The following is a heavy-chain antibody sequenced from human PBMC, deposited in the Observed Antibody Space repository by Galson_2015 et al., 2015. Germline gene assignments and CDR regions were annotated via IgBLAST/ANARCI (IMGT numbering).Heavy chain of an antibody. Sequence: LRLSCAGSGFTFSSYTMNWVRQAPGKGLEWVSAITGDGRIAGYAGSVRGRFTISRDNSKNTLYLQMNSLRAEDTAVFYCAKGDRDGGPYYLDYWGQGILLTVSS. J-gene: IGHJ4*02. CDR3: AKGDRDGGPYYLDY. CDR1: GFTFSSYT. V-gene: IGHV3-23*01. D-gene: IGHD5-24*01. CDR2: ITGDGRIA.